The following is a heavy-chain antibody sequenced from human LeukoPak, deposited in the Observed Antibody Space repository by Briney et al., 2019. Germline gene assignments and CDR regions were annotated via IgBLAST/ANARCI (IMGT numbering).Heavy chain of an antibody. CDR3: AKVQAGSGSYRFDY. J-gene: IGHJ4*02. CDR2: IRYDGSNK. V-gene: IGHV3-30*02. D-gene: IGHD3-10*01. Sequence: GGSLRLSCAASGFTFSSYGMHWVRQAPGKGLEWVAFIRYDGSNKYYANSVKGRFTISRDNSKNTLYLQMNSLRAEDTAVYYCAKVQAGSGSYRFDYWGQGTLVTVSS. CDR1: GFTFSSYG.